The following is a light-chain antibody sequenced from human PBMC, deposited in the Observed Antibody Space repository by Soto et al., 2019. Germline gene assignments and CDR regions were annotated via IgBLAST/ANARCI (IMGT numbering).Light chain of an antibody. Sequence: QSVLTQPASVSGSPGQSITLLCTGTSSDFGIYNSVSWYQQHPGKAPNLMIHDVTNRPSGVSSRFSGSRSGNTASLTISGLQAEDEADYYCSSFTSXSSYVFGPGTKVTVL. CDR3: SSFTSXSSYV. J-gene: IGLJ1*01. CDR1: SSDFGIYNS. V-gene: IGLV2-14*01. CDR2: DVT.